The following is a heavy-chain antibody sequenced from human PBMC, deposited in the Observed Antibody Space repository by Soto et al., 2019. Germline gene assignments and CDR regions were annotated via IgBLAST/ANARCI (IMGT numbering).Heavy chain of an antibody. CDR1: GYTFTNYG. V-gene: IGHV1-18*04. CDR3: ARHGDYCSGGSCYFYYYGMDV. CDR2: ITVYSGTT. Sequence: ASVKVSCKSSGYTFTNYGLSWVRQAPGQGLEWMGWITVYSGTTDHVQKFRGRVSMTTDTSTNTAYMELASLRSDDTAMYYCARHGDYCSGGSCYFYYYGMDVWGQGTTVTISS. J-gene: IGHJ6*02. D-gene: IGHD2-15*01.